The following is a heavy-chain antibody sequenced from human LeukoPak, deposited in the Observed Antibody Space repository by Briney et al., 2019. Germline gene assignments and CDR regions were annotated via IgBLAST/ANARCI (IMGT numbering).Heavy chain of an antibody. J-gene: IGHJ4*02. V-gene: IGHV3-23*01. CDR3: VRERDRGIEVADDFDY. CDR2: INDRGGYI. CDR1: GFTFSMYS. D-gene: IGHD6-19*01. Sequence: PGGSLRLSCAASGFTFSMYSMAWVRQAPGKGLEWVSVINDRGGYIQDADSVKGRFTISRDNSQNTLFLQMNSPRAEDTAVYYCVRERDRGIEVADDFDYWGQGTLVTVSS.